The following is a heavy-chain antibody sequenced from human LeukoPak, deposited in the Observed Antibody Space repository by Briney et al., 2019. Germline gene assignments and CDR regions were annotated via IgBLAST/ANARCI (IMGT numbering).Heavy chain of an antibody. V-gene: IGHV4-61*02. Sequence: SETLSPTCTASGGSISSGSYYWSWIRQPAGKGLEWIGRIYTSGSTNYNPSLKSRVTISVDTSKNQFSLKLSSVTAADTAVYYCARDGLYSSGWSDAFDIWGQGTMVTVSS. D-gene: IGHD6-19*01. CDR2: IYTSGST. CDR1: GGSISSGSYY. J-gene: IGHJ3*02. CDR3: ARDGLYSSGWSDAFDI.